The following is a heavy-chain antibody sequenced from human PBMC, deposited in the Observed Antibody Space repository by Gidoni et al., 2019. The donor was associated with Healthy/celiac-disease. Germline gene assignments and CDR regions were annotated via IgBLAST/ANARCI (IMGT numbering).Heavy chain of an antibody. J-gene: IGHJ6*03. CDR1: GFTFSSYG. CDR3: ARDYYGSGSYRSMDV. V-gene: IGHV3-33*01. Sequence: QVQLVESGGGVVQPGRSLRLSCAASGFTFSSYGMHWVRQAPGKGLEWVAVIWYDGSNKYYADSVKGRFTISRGNSKNTLYLQMNSLRAEDTAVYYCARDYYGSGSYRSMDVWGKGTTVTVSS. CDR2: IWYDGSNK. D-gene: IGHD3-10*01.